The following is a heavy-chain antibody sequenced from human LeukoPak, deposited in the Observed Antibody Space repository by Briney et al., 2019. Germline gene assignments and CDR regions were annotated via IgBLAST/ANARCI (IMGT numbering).Heavy chain of an antibody. CDR1: GFTFSIYA. D-gene: IGHD3-22*01. J-gene: IGHJ1*01. V-gene: IGHV3-23*01. CDR3: AGDRRYDSSGYFQH. Sequence: LPGGSLRLSCAASGFTFSIYAMSWVRQAPGKGLEWVSAIRGSCGNTYYADSVKGRFTISRDNSKNPLDLKMNSLRAEDTAMYYCAGDRRYDSSGYFQHWGQGTLVAVSS. CDR2: IRGSCGNT.